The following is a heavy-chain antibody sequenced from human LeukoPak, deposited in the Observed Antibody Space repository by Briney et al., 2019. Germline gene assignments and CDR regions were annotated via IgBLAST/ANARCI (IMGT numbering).Heavy chain of an antibody. CDR3: ARDRDWGCSYCSY. V-gene: IGHV3-33*08. J-gene: IGHJ4*02. CDR2: IWFDGSNK. D-gene: IGHD7-27*01. Sequence: GRSLRLSCAASGFTFSTCAMHWVRQAPGKGLEWVAVIWFDGSNKYYADSVKGRFTISRDNSKNTLYLQMNSLRAEDTAVYYCARDRDWGCSYCSYWGQGTLVTVSS. CDR1: GFTFSTCA.